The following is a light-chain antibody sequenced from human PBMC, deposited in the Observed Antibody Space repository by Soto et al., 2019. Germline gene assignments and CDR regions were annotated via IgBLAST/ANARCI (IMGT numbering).Light chain of an antibody. CDR1: QSISSRY. Sequence: ESMLTQSPGTLSLSPGERATLSCRASQSISSRYLTWYQHKPGQAPRLLIYGASIRATGIPDRFSGSGSGTDFTLTISRLEPEDCAVYYCQKFRSSPPAFTFGQGTKLEI. V-gene: IGKV3-20*01. CDR3: QKFRSSPPAFT. CDR2: GAS. J-gene: IGKJ2*01.